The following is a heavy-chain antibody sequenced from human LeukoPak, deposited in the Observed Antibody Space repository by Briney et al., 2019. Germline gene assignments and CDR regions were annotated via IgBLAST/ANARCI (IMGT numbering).Heavy chain of an antibody. CDR1: GYTFTSYG. CDR2: ISAYNGNT. J-gene: IGHJ5*02. Sequence: ASVKVPCKASGYTFTSYGISWVRQAPGQGLEWMGWISAYNGNTNYAQKLQGRVTMTTDTSTSTAYMELRSLRSDDTAVYYCARETSGYYTNWFDPWGQGTLVTVSS. D-gene: IGHD3-22*01. CDR3: ARETSGYYTNWFDP. V-gene: IGHV1-18*01.